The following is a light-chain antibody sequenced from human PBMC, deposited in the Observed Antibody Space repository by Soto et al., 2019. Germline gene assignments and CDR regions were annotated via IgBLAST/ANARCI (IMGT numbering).Light chain of an antibody. J-gene: IGKJ1*01. CDR1: QGIRYD. V-gene: IGKV1-17*01. CDR2: AAS. CDR3: REHNSYQWT. Sequence: DIQMTQSPSSLSASVGDRVTITCRASQGIRYDLGWYQQRQGKAPKRLIYAASSLQIGVPSRFSGSGSGTEFTLTSSSLQPEDFATYYCREHNSYQWTFGQGTKVQIK.